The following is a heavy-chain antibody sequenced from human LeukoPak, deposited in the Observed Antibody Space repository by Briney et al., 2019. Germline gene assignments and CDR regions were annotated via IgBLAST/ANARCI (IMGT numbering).Heavy chain of an antibody. D-gene: IGHD3-22*01. J-gene: IGHJ4*02. Sequence: GGSLRLSCTASGFTFGDYAMSWVRQAPGKGLEWVGFIRSKAYGGTTEYAASVKGRFTISRDDSKSIAYLQMNSLKTEDTAVYYCTSRPGYYDSSGYYLYDDYWGQGTLVTVSS. CDR1: GFTFGDYA. CDR3: TSRPGYYDSSGYYLYDDY. V-gene: IGHV3-49*04. CDR2: IRSKAYGGTT.